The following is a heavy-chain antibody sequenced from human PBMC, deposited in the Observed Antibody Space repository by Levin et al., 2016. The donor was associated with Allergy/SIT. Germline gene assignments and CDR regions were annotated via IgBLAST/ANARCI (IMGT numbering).Heavy chain of an antibody. CDR2: IYYSGST. J-gene: IGHJ4*02. Sequence: WIRQPPGKGLEWIGYIYYSGSTYYNPSLKSRVTISVDTSKNQFSLKLSSVTAADTAVYYCARGVLRFLEWGLDYWGQGTLVTVSS. V-gene: IGHV4-31*02. D-gene: IGHD3-3*01. CDR3: ARGVLRFLEWGLDY.